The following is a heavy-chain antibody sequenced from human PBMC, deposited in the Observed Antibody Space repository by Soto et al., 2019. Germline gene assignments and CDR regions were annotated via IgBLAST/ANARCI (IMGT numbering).Heavy chain of an antibody. V-gene: IGHV1-18*01. D-gene: IGHD2-2*01. Sequence: QVQLVQSGGEVKRPGASVKVSCKTSGYTFSNYGITWVRQAPGQPLEWLGWISLYSDGTNYAQKFQGRVSMTTDTSTTTAYRELRSLRSADAAVYYCARVVPGAEAWFGPWGQGTLVTVS. CDR2: ISLYSDGT. CDR3: ARVVPGAEAWFGP. J-gene: IGHJ5*02. CDR1: GYTFSNYG.